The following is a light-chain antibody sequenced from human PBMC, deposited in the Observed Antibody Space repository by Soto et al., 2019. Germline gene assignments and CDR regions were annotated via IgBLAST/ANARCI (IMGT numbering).Light chain of an antibody. CDR2: KAS. Sequence: DIQMTQSPSTMSPSVGDRVTITCRASQSISSWLAWYQRKPGKAPKLLIYKASNLESGVPSRFSGSGSGTEFTLTISSRQADDFATYYCHQFNSYSWTFGQGTKVEIK. J-gene: IGKJ1*01. CDR1: QSISSW. CDR3: HQFNSYSWT. V-gene: IGKV1-5*03.